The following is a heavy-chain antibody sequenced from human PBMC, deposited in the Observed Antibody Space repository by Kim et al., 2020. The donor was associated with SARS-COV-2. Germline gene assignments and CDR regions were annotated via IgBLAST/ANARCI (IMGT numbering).Heavy chain of an antibody. V-gene: IGHV3-23*01. D-gene: IGHD4-4*01. J-gene: IGHJ4*02. Sequence: GGSLRLSCAASGFTFSNYDMTWVRQAPGKGLEWVSSISSSAAFSFYTDSVKGRFTISRDNSKNTLYLQMNSLRAEDTAVYYCGAKNNSRDDYFGYWGQGTLVTVSS. CDR1: GFTFSNYD. CDR2: ISSSAAFS. CDR3: GAKNNSRDDYFGY.